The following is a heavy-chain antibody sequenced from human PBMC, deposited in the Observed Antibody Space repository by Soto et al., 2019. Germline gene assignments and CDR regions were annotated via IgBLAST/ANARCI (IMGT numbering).Heavy chain of an antibody. J-gene: IGHJ5*02. V-gene: IGHV4-59*01. Sequence: SETLSLTCTVSGGSISSYYWSWIRQPPGKGLEWIGYIYYSGSTNYNPSLKSRVTISVDTSKNQFSLKLSSVTAADTAVYYCAREGIYYDSSGYSCWFDPWGQGTLVTVSS. CDR1: GGSISSYY. CDR3: AREGIYYDSSGYSCWFDP. CDR2: IYYSGST. D-gene: IGHD3-22*01.